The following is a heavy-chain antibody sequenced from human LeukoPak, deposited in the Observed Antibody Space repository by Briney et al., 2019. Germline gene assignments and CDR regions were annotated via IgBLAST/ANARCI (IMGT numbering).Heavy chain of an antibody. Sequence: PGGPLRLSCTASGFTFGNFAMSWVRQAPGKGLDWVSAISPTSGTTFYADSVKGRFTISRDNSKNTVYLQMNSLRAEDTAVYYCANLVRSSSRDYWGQGTLVTVST. CDR1: GFTFGNFA. D-gene: IGHD3-10*01. V-gene: IGHV3-23*01. CDR3: ANLVRSSSRDY. CDR2: ISPTSGTT. J-gene: IGHJ4*02.